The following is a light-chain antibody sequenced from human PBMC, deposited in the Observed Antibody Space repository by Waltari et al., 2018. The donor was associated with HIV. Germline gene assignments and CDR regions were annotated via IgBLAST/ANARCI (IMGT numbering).Light chain of an antibody. CDR2: EFS. Sequence: QSALTQPASVSGSPGQSITISCTGTSSDVGCYNYVSWYQQHPGTAPKLMIYEFSNRPAGVSNRFSGSKSGNTASLTISGLQAEDEAGYYCSSYTSSSTYVFGTETTVTVL. CDR1: SSDVGCYNY. CDR3: SSYTSSSTYV. J-gene: IGLJ1*01. V-gene: IGLV2-14*01.